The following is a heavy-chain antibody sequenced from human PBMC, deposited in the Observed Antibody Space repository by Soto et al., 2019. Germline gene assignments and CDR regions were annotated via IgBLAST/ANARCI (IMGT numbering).Heavy chain of an antibody. J-gene: IGHJ4*02. Sequence: GGSLRLSCAASGFPFSSYWMSWVRQAPGKGQEWVANIKQDGSEKYYVDSVKGRFTISRDNAKNSLYLQMNSLRAEDTAVYYCASDDYGSFDYWGQGTLVTVSS. CDR3: ASDDYGSFDY. CDR2: IKQDGSEK. V-gene: IGHV3-7*04. CDR1: GFPFSSYW. D-gene: IGHD3-10*01.